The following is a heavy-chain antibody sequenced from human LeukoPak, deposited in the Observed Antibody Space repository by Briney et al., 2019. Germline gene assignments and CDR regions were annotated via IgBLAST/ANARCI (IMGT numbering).Heavy chain of an antibody. V-gene: IGHV4-30-4*07. Sequence: SSETLSLTCAVSGGSISSGGYSWSWIRQPPGKGLGWIGYIYYSGSTYYNPSLKSRVTISVDTSKNQFSLKLSSVTAADTAVYYCARTTRTMIVVDIWGQGTMVTVSS. CDR2: IYYSGST. CDR1: GGSISSGGYS. J-gene: IGHJ3*02. CDR3: ARTTRTMIVVDI. D-gene: IGHD3-22*01.